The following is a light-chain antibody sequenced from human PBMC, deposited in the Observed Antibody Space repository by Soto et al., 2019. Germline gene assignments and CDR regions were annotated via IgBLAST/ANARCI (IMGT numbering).Light chain of an antibody. Sequence: ILFTQSPATLTLSPGERATLSCRASRSVRSYLAWYQQKPGQAPRLLIYDASNRAAGIPTRFSGSGSETDFTLTISNLEPEDFAVYYCQQRYAWPPITFGQGTRLEIK. CDR2: DAS. CDR1: RSVRSY. V-gene: IGKV3-11*01. CDR3: QQRYAWPPIT. J-gene: IGKJ5*01.